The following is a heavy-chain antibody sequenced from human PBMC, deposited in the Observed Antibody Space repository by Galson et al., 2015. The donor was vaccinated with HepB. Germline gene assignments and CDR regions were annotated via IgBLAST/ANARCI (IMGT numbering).Heavy chain of an antibody. D-gene: IGHD5-18*01. J-gene: IGHJ5*02. CDR3: ARRARLDTAITFDP. Sequence: SVKVSCKASGYTFTSYGISWVRQAPGQGLEWMGWINTNTGNPTYAQGFTGRFVFSLDTSVSTAYLQISSLKAEDTAVYYCARRARLDTAITFDPWGQGTLVTVSS. CDR1: GYTFTSYG. CDR2: INTNTGNP. V-gene: IGHV7-4-1*02.